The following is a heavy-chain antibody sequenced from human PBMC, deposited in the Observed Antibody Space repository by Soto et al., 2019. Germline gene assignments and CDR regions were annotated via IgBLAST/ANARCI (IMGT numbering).Heavy chain of an antibody. Sequence: GGSLRLSCAASGFTFSSYSMNWVRQAPGKGLEWVSYISSSSSTIYYADSVKGRFTISRDNAKNSLYLQMNSLRAEDTAVYYCARHCSSTSCYYWFDPWGQGTLVTVSS. CDR2: ISSSSSTI. J-gene: IGHJ5*02. D-gene: IGHD2-2*01. V-gene: IGHV3-48*01. CDR3: ARHCSSTSCYYWFDP. CDR1: GFTFSSYS.